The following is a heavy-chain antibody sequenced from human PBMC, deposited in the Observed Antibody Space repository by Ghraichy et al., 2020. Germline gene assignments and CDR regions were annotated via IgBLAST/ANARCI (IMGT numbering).Heavy chain of an antibody. CDR1: GGSVSSGSYY. CDR2: IYYSGST. Sequence: SETLSLTCTVSGGSVSSGSYYWSWIRQPPGKGLEWIGYIYYSGSTNYNPSLKSRVTISVDTSKNQFSLKLSSVTAADTAVYYCARELGIVYWGQGTLVTVSS. J-gene: IGHJ4*02. D-gene: IGHD3-16*01. V-gene: IGHV4-61*01. CDR3: ARELGIVY.